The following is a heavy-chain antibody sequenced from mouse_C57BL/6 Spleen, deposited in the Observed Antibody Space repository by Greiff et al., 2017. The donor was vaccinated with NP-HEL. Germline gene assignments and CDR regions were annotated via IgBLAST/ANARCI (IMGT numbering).Heavy chain of an antibody. CDR2: ISYDGSN. CDR3: ARSIHYYGSSYDWYFDV. D-gene: IGHD1-1*01. CDR1: GYSITSGYY. Sequence: DVQLQESGPGLVKPSQSLSLTCSVTGYSITSGYYWNWIRQFPGNKLEWMGYISYDGSNNYNPSLKNRISITRDTSKNQFFLKLNSVTTEDTATYYCARSIHYYGSSYDWYFDVWGTGTTVTVSS. J-gene: IGHJ1*03. V-gene: IGHV3-6*01.